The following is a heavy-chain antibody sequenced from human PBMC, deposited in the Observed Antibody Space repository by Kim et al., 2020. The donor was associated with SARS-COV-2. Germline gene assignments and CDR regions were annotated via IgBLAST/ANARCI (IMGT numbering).Heavy chain of an antibody. V-gene: IGHV4-34*01. CDR1: GGSFSGYY. D-gene: IGHD1-1*01. CDR2: INHSGST. Sequence: SETLSLTCAVYGGSFSGYYWSWIRQPPGKGLEWIGEINHSGSTNYNPSLKSRVTISVDTSKNQFSLKLSSVTAADTAVYYCARGRVEQHPLQYYYYYYGMDVWGQGTTVTVSS. J-gene: IGHJ6*02. CDR3: ARGRVEQHPLQYYYYYYGMDV.